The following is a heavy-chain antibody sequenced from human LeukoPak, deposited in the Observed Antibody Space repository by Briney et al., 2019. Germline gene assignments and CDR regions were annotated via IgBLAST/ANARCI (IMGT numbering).Heavy chain of an antibody. J-gene: IGHJ6*02. Sequence: PGGSLRLSCAASGFTFSSYSMNWVRQAPGKGLEWVSSISSSSSYIYYADSVKGRFTISRDNAKNSLYLQMNSLRAEDTAVYYCARVGNVYYYYYGMDVWGQGTTVTVSS. V-gene: IGHV3-21*01. CDR2: ISSSSSYI. CDR3: ARVGNVYYYYYGMDV. CDR1: GFTFSSYS. D-gene: IGHD4-23*01.